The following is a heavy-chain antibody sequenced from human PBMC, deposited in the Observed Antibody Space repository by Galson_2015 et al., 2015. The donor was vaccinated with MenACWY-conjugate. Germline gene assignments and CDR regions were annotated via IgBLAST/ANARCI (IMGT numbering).Heavy chain of an antibody. D-gene: IGHD5-24*01. CDR2: IYPGDSDT. Sequence: QSGAEVKKPGESLKISCKGSGYTFTTYWIAWVRQMPGKGLEWMGIIYPGDSDTRYSPSFQGLVTISADKSITTAYLQWSNLKASDTAIYYCARHRDGYTNDYWGQGTLVTVSS. J-gene: IGHJ4*02. CDR3: ARHRDGYTNDY. V-gene: IGHV5-51*01. CDR1: GYTFTTYW.